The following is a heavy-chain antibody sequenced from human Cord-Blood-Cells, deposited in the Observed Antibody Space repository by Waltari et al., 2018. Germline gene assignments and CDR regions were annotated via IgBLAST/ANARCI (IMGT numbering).Heavy chain of an antibody. Sequence: QVQLVQSGAEVKKPGASVKVSCKASGYTFTSQYFHSVRQATGQVLEWMGWMNPNSGNTGYAQKFQGRVTMTRNTSISTAYMELSSLRSEDTAVYYCASWVNSDAFDIWGQGTMVTVSS. CDR3: ASWVNSDAFDI. D-gene: IGHD6-13*01. CDR1: GYTFTSQY. J-gene: IGHJ3*02. V-gene: IGHV1-8*01. CDR2: MNPNSGNT.